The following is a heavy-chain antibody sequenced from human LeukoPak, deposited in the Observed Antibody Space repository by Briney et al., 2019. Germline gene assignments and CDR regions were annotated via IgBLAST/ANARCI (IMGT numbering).Heavy chain of an antibody. CDR3: ARVKCSSTSCYVPDY. J-gene: IGHJ4*02. CDR2: ISAYNGNT. D-gene: IGHD2-2*01. Sequence: ASVKVSCKASGYTFTSYGISWVRQAPGQGLEWMGWISAYNGNTNYALKLQGRVTMTTDTSTSTAYMELRSLRSDDTAVYYCARVKCSSTSCYVPDYWGQGTLVTVSS. CDR1: GYTFTSYG. V-gene: IGHV1-18*01.